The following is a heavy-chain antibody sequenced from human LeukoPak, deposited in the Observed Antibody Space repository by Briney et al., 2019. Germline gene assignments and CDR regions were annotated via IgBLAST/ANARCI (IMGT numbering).Heavy chain of an antibody. CDR1: GGTFSSYA. V-gene: IGHV1-69*13. Sequence: SVKVSCKASGGTFSSYAISWVRQAPGQGLEWMGGIIPIFGTANYAQKFQGRVTIAADESTSTAYMELSSLRSEDTAVYYCARELYCSSTSCYYFDYWGQGTLVTVSS. CDR3: ARELYCSSTSCYYFDY. J-gene: IGHJ4*02. D-gene: IGHD2-2*01. CDR2: IIPIFGTA.